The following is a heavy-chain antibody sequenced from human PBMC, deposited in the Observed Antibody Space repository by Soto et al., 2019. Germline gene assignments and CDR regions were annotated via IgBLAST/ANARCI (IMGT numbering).Heavy chain of an antibody. Sequence: EVQLLESGGGLVQPGGSLRLSCAASGFTFSSYAMSWVRQAPGKGLEWVSAISGSGGSTYYADSVKGRFTISRDNSKNTLYLQMNSLRAEDTAVYYCAKQSSYYYDSSGYPDYWGQGTLVTVSS. CDR1: GFTFSSYA. CDR2: ISGSGGST. CDR3: AKQSSYYYDSSGYPDY. D-gene: IGHD3-22*01. V-gene: IGHV3-23*01. J-gene: IGHJ4*02.